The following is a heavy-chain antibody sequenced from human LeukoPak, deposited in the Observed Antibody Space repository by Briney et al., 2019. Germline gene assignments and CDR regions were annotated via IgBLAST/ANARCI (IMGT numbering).Heavy chain of an antibody. Sequence: ASVKVSCKASGYTFTDFHMHWVRQAPGQGLEWMGWINTNTGNPTYAQGFTGRFVFSLDTSVSTAYLQISSLKAEDTAVYYCARASLRNWFDPWGQGTLVTVSS. V-gene: IGHV7-4-1*02. J-gene: IGHJ5*02. CDR3: ARASLRNWFDP. CDR1: GYTFTDFH. CDR2: INTNTGNP.